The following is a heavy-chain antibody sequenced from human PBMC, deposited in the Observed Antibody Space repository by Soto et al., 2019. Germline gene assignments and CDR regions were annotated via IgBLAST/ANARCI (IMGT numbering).Heavy chain of an antibody. J-gene: IGHJ3*02. CDR3: AREQMVAAVPGTGSGAFDI. Sequence: QVQLVQSGAEVKKPGASVKVSCKASGYTFTDYYMHWVRQAPGQGLEWMGWINPNSGGTNCAQKFQGWVTMTRDTSISTVYMELSRLRSDDTAVYYCAREQMVAAVPGTGSGAFDIWGQGTLVAVSS. CDR2: INPNSGGT. CDR1: GYTFTDYY. D-gene: IGHD6-19*01. V-gene: IGHV1-2*04.